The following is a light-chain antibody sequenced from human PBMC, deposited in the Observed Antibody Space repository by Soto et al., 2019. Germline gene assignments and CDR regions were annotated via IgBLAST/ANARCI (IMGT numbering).Light chain of an antibody. V-gene: IGLV1-40*01. J-gene: IGLJ1*01. CDR1: SSNIGAGYD. Sequence: QCVLTQPASGKRAAGERGSICRNGSSSNIGAGYDVDWYQQLPGTAPKLLIYDNTNRPSGVPDRFSGSKSGTSASLAITGLQAEVEADYSCQSYDRTLSGSRAFRPGTKVTVL. CDR3: QSYDRTLSGSRA. CDR2: DNT.